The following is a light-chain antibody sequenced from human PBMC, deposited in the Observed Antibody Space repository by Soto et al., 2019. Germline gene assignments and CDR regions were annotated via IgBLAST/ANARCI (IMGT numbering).Light chain of an antibody. V-gene: IGKV1-17*03. J-gene: IGKJ2*01. CDR3: LPHNSYPYT. CDR2: GAS. Sequence: DIQMTQSPSAVSASVGDTVIVTCRASQGITTFLAWFRQRPGKVPERLIYGASSLQSGVPSRFSGRGSGTEFTLTISSLQPEDFGTYYCLPHNSYPYTFGPGTKLEIK. CDR1: QGITTF.